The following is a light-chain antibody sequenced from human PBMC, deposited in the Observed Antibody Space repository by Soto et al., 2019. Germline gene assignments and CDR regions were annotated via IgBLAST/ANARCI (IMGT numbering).Light chain of an antibody. CDR3: CSYTTASTFV. Sequence: QSVLTQPPSVSGAPGQRVTISCTGSSSNIGAGYDVHWYQQLPGTAPKLLIYGNSNRPSGVPDRFSGSKSGTSASLAITGLQAEDEADYYCCSYTTASTFVFGGGTKLTVL. J-gene: IGLJ2*01. CDR2: GNS. CDR1: SSNIGAGYD. V-gene: IGLV1-40*01.